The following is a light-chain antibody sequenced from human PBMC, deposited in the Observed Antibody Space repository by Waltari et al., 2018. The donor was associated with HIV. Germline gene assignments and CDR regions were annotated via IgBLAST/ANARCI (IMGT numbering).Light chain of an antibody. CDR1: NIRTRS. Sequence: SYVLTQPPSVSVAPGQTARITCGGHNIRTRSVHWSQQKPGQAPVLVVFDDVDRPSGIPERFSGSNSGNMATLTISRVEAGDEADYYCQVWDSGSEPPVLFVGGTKLTVL. J-gene: IGLJ3*02. CDR2: DDV. V-gene: IGLV3-21*02. CDR3: QVWDSGSEPPVL.